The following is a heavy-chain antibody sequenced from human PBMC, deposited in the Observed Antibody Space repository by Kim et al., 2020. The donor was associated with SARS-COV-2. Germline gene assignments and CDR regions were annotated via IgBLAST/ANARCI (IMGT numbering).Heavy chain of an antibody. V-gene: IGHV3-48*03. Sequence: KGRFTISRDNAKNSLYLQMNSLRAEDTAVYYCAREGYYYDSSGYQGWLDYWGQGTLVTVSS. D-gene: IGHD3-22*01. CDR3: AREGYYYDSSGYQGWLDY. J-gene: IGHJ4*02.